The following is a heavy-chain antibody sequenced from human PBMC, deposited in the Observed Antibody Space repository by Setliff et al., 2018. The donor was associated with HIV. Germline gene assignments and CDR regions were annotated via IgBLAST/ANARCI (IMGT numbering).Heavy chain of an antibody. Sequence: SVKVSCKASGGTFSSYAISWVRQAPGQGLEWMGGIIPIFGTANYAQKLQGRVTITADESTSTAYMELSSLRSEDTAVYYCARDGCSSTSCYGVYYYYGMDVWGQGTTVTVSS. D-gene: IGHD2-2*01. V-gene: IGHV1-69*13. CDR2: IIPIFGTA. J-gene: IGHJ6*02. CDR3: ARDGCSSTSCYGVYYYYGMDV. CDR1: GGTFSSYA.